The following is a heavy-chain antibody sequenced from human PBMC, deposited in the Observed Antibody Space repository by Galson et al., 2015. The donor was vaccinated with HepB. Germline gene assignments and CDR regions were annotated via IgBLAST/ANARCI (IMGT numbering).Heavy chain of an antibody. J-gene: IGHJ4*02. D-gene: IGHD1-20*01. CDR3: AREGITGTTLDY. Sequence: SLRLSCAASGFTFSSYSMNWVRQAPGKGLEWVSSISSSSSYIYYADSVKGRFTISRDNAKNSLYLQMNSLRAEDTAVYYCAREGITGTTLDYWGQGTLVTVSS. CDR1: GFTFSSYS. CDR2: ISSSSSYI. V-gene: IGHV3-21*01.